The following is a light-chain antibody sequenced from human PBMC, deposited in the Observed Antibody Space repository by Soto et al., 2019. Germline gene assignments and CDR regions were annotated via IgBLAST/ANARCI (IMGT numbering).Light chain of an antibody. Sequence: EIVLTQSPGTLSLSPGERATLSCRASQSVYSNYLAWYQRKPGQAPRLLIYAASRRATGIPDRFSGSGSGTALTLTISRLEPEDSAVYYCQQYGRSPRVLFTFGTGTKVEIK. J-gene: IGKJ3*01. V-gene: IGKV3-20*01. CDR1: QSVYSNY. CDR2: AAS. CDR3: QQYGRSPRVLFT.